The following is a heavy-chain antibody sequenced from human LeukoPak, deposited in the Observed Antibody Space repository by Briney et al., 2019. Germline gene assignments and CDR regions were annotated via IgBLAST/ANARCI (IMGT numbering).Heavy chain of an antibody. CDR2: ITSSSTYT. CDR1: GLTVSNNY. Sequence: GGSLRLSCAASGLTVSNNYMNWVRQTPGKGLEWVSSITSSSTYTFYADSVKGRFTISRDNARNSLYLQMNSLRAEDTAVYYCARDPYSGTYGDTYYYYMDVWGKGTTVTTSS. D-gene: IGHD1-26*01. CDR3: ARDPYSGTYGDTYYYYMDV. V-gene: IGHV3-21*01. J-gene: IGHJ6*03.